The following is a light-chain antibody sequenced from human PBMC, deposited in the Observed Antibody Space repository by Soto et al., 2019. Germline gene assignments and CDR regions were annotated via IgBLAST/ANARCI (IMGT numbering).Light chain of an antibody. J-gene: IGKJ4*01. CDR1: QSVSSN. Sequence: EIVMTQSPATLSVSPGERATLSCRASQSVSSNLAWYQQKPGQAPRLLIYGASTRATGIPARFSGSGSGTEFTLTISSLQSEDFAVYYCQQYNNWPLLTFGGGTKVGSN. CDR3: QQYNNWPLLT. V-gene: IGKV3-15*01. CDR2: GAS.